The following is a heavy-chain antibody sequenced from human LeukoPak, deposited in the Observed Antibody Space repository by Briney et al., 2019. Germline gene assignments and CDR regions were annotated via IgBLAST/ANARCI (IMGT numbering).Heavy chain of an antibody. CDR3: ARDVIRGPEMATSYFDY. D-gene: IGHD5-24*01. J-gene: IGHJ4*02. CDR1: GGTFSSYA. Sequence: ASVKVSCKASGGTFSSYAISWVRQAPGQGLEWMGGIIPIFGTANYAQKFQGRVTITADKSTSTAYMELSSLRSEDTAVYYCARDVIRGPEMATSYFDYWGQGTLVTVSS. V-gene: IGHV1-69*06. CDR2: IIPIFGTA.